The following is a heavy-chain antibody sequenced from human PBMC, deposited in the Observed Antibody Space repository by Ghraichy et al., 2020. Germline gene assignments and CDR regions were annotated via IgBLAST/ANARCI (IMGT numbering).Heavy chain of an antibody. CDR3: ARSRITMVRGVIGAGKYYYMDV. CDR1: GGSFSGYY. V-gene: IGHV4-34*01. D-gene: IGHD3-10*01. CDR2: INHSGST. J-gene: IGHJ6*03. Sequence: SETLSLTCAVYGGSFSGYYWSWIRQPPGKGLEWIGEINHSGSTNYNPFLKSRVTISVDTSKNQFSLKLSSVTAADTAVYYCARSRITMVRGVIGAGKYYYMDVWGKGTTVTVSS.